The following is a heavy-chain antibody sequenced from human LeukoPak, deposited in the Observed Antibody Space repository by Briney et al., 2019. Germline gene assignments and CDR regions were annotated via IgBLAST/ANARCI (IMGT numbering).Heavy chain of an antibody. CDR2: ISDNGGST. D-gene: IGHD3/OR15-3a*01. V-gene: IGHV3-23*01. J-gene: IGHJ1*01. CDR1: GFTFSSYA. Sequence: GGSLRLSCAASGFTFSSYAMSWVRQAPGKGLEWVSSISDNGGSTYSADSVKGRFTISRDKSKNTLYLQMYSLRAEDTAVYYCAREFGLITSHWGQGTLVTVSS. CDR3: AREFGLITSH.